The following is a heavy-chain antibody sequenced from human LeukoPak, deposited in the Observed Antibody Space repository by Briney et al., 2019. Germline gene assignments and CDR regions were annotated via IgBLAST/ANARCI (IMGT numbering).Heavy chain of an antibody. J-gene: IGHJ6*02. V-gene: IGHV3-64D*09. D-gene: IGHD2/OR15-2a*01. CDR3: VRGYSFRPYGMDV. CDR2: ISDSGGST. CDR1: GFPFSSYA. Sequence: GGSLRLSCSASGFPFSSYAMHWVRQAPGKGLEYVSAISDSGGSTYYADSVKGRFTISRDNSKNTLYLQMSSLRAEDTAVYFCVRGYSFRPYGMDVWGQGTPVTVSS.